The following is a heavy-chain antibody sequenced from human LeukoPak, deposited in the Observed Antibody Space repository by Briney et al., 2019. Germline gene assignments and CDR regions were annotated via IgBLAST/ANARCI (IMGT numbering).Heavy chain of an antibody. CDR1: GYTFTSYA. J-gene: IGHJ4*02. CDR3: ARAGLYGSGSYDY. Sequence: ASVKVSCKASGYTFTSYAIHWVRQAPGQRLEWMGWINAGNGNTKYSQKFQGRVTITRDTSASTAYMELSSLRSEDTAVYYCARAGLYGSGSYDYWGQGTLVTVSS. D-gene: IGHD3-10*01. CDR2: INAGNGNT. V-gene: IGHV1-3*01.